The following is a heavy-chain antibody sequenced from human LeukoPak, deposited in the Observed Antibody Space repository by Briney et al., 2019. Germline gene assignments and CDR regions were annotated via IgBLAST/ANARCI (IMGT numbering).Heavy chain of an antibody. D-gene: IGHD1-26*01. Sequence: GASVKVSCKASGYTFTGYYMHWVRQAPGQGLEWMGWINPNSGGTNYAQKFQGRVTMTRDTSISTAYMDLSRLRSDDTAVYYCARGPSELRVHTTELRDYWGQGTLVTVSS. J-gene: IGHJ4*02. CDR1: GYTFTGYY. V-gene: IGHV1-2*02. CDR2: INPNSGGT. CDR3: ARGPSELRVHTTELRDY.